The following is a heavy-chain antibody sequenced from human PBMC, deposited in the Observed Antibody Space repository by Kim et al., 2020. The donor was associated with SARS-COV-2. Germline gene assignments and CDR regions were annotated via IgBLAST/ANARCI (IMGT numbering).Heavy chain of an antibody. D-gene: IGHD3-10*01. CDR2: INPNSGGT. CDR1: GYTFTGYY. CDR3: ARGYYGSGSYSSAPYYYYGMDV. V-gene: IGHV1-2*06. J-gene: IGHJ6*02. Sequence: ASVKVSCQASGYTFTGYYMHWVRQAPGQGLEWMGRINPNSGGTNYAQKIQGRVTMTRDTSISTAYMELSRLRSDDTAVYYCARGYYGSGSYSSAPYYYYGMDVWGQGTTVTVSS.